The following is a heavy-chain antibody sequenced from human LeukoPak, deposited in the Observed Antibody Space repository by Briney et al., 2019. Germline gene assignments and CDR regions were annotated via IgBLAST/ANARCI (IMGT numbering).Heavy chain of an antibody. V-gene: IGHV3-23*01. CDR1: GLTFSRYA. J-gene: IGHJ4*02. CDR3: AKQAYDSPRTDFDH. CDR2: VSTSGGST. D-gene: IGHD2-8*02. Sequence: PGGSLRLSCAASGLTFSRYAMSWVRQAPGKGLEWVSGVSTSGGSTYYADSVKGRFTISRDNSKNTLHLQMNSLRAEDTAIYYCAKQAYDSPRTDFDHWGQGTLVTVSS.